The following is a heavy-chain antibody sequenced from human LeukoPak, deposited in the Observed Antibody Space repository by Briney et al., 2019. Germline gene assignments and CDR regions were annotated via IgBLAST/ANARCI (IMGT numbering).Heavy chain of an antibody. V-gene: IGHV1-69*06. Sequence: ASVKVSCKASGGTFSSYAISWVRQAPGQGLEWMGGIIPIFGTANYAQKFQGRVTITADKSTSTAYMELSSLRSEDTAVYYCARGSYGYGGTPFDYWGQGTLVTVSS. D-gene: IGHD5-18*01. J-gene: IGHJ4*02. CDR1: GGTFSSYA. CDR2: IIPIFGTA. CDR3: ARGSYGYGGTPFDY.